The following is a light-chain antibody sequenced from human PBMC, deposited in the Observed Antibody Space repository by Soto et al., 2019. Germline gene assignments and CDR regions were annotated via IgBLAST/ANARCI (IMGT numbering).Light chain of an antibody. CDR3: QQTYSTPVT. CDR1: QTIGAY. CDR2: VAN. J-gene: IGKJ1*01. Sequence: DIQMTQSPSSLSASVGERVISTCRARQTIGAYLNWYLHRPVKAPILLIDVANGLQSGVSSRFIGRGSVADFTLTISTLQPEDFATYYCQQTYSTPVTFGQGTKVDI. V-gene: IGKV1-39*01.